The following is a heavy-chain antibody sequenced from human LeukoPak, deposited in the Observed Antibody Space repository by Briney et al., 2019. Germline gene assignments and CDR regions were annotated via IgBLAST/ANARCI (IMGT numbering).Heavy chain of an antibody. CDR3: ARDQRYSSGWFDY. D-gene: IGHD6-19*01. CDR2: IRYDGNNK. J-gene: IGHJ4*02. V-gene: IGHV3-30*02. CDR1: GFPFSDYV. Sequence: GGSLRLSCAASGFPFSDYVMHWVRQAPGKGLEWVSVIRYDGNNKYYADSVKGRFTISRDNSKNTLYLQMNSLESEDTAVHYCARDQRYSSGWFDYWGQGTLVTVSS.